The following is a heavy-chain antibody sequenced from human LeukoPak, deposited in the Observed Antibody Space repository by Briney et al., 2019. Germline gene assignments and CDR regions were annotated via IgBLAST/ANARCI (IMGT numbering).Heavy chain of an antibody. CDR1: GYTFTGCY. J-gene: IGHJ6*02. CDR3: ARDRADYDILTGYIYYGMDV. V-gene: IGHV1-2*02. Sequence: ASVKVSCKASGYTFTGCYMHWVRQAPGQGLEWMGWVNPNSGGTNYAQKFQGRVTMTRDTSISTAYMELSRLRSDDTAVYYCARDRADYDILTGYIYYGMDVWGQGTTVTVSS. D-gene: IGHD3-9*01. CDR2: VNPNSGGT.